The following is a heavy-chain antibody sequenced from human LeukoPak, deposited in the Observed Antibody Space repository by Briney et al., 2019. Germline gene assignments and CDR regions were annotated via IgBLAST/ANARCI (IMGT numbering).Heavy chain of an antibody. Sequence: PGGSLRLSCAASGFTFTTYSMNWVRQAPGKGLEWVSSISSTSSYIYYADSLKGRFTISRDNAKNSLYLQMNSLRAGGTAVYYCARVSFADGGYFEYWGQGTLVTVSS. CDR1: GFTFTTYS. CDR3: ARVSFADGGYFEY. CDR2: ISSTSSYI. V-gene: IGHV3-21*01. D-gene: IGHD2-15*01. J-gene: IGHJ4*02.